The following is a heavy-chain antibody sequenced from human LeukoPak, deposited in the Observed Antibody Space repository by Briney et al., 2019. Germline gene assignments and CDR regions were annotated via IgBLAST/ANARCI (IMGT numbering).Heavy chain of an antibody. V-gene: IGHV3-66*01. CDR1: GFTFSDYY. CDR2: IYSGGTT. J-gene: IGHJ4*02. Sequence: PGGSLRLSCAASGFTFSDYYMSWVRQAPGQGLEWVSIIYSGGTTYYADSVKGRFTISRDISRNMVYLQMNSLRAEDTAMFYCARALPAASHTSFDYWGQGTLVTVSS. D-gene: IGHD2-2*01. CDR3: ARALPAASHTSFDY.